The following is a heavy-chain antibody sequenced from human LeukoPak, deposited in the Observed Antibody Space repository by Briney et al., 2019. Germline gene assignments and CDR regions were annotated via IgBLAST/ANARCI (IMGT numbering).Heavy chain of an antibody. D-gene: IGHD6-6*01. Sequence: GGSLRLSCAASGFTFSSYAISWVRQAPGKGLEWVSAISGSGGSTYYADSVKGRFTISRDNSKNTLYLQMNSLRAEDTAVYYCAKDRARYSSSAARNFDYWGQGTLVTVSS. CDR2: ISGSGGST. CDR3: AKDRARYSSSAARNFDY. J-gene: IGHJ4*02. V-gene: IGHV3-23*01. CDR1: GFTFSSYA.